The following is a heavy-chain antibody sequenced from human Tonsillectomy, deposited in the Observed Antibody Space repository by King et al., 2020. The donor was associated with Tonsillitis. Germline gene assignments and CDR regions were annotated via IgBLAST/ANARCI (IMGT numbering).Heavy chain of an antibody. CDR2: IYHSWST. CDR3: PRDPHGGNSNAFDI. D-gene: IGHD4-23*01. CDR1: GGSISSSNW. J-gene: IGHJ3*02. V-gene: IGHV4-4*02. Sequence: QLQESGPGLVKPSGTLSLTCAVSGGSISSSNWWSWVRQPPGKGLEWIGEIYHSWSTNYNPSLKSRVTISVDKSKNQFSLKLSSVTAADTAVYYFPRDPHGGNSNAFDIWGQGTMVTVSS.